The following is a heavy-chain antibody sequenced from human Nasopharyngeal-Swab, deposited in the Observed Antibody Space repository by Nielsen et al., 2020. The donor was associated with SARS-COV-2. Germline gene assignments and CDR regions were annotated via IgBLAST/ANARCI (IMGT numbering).Heavy chain of an antibody. V-gene: IGHV5-51*01. Sequence: GESLKISCDVSGYRFSSYWIGWVRQMPGKGLEWMGIIYPGDCDTGYSPSFQGQVTISADKSINTAFLKWISLKASDTAIYYCARHGEERTSSGGFGYWGQGTLVTVSS. CDR3: ARHGEERTSSGGFGY. CDR2: IYPGDCDT. J-gene: IGHJ4*02. D-gene: IGHD2-2*01. CDR1: GYRFSSYW.